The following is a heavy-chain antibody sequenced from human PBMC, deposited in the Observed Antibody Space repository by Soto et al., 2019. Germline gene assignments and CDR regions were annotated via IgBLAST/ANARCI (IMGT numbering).Heavy chain of an antibody. CDR1: GGSISSGGYY. CDR3: ARESPPDYYDILTGFYYYGMDV. D-gene: IGHD3-9*01. J-gene: IGHJ6*02. Sequence: SETLSLTCTVSGGSISSGGYYWSWIRQYPGKGLEWIGYIYYSGSTYYNPSLKSRVTISVDTSKNQFSLKLSSVTAADTAVYYCARESPPDYYDILTGFYYYGMDVWGQGTTVTVSS. CDR2: IYYSGST. V-gene: IGHV4-31*03.